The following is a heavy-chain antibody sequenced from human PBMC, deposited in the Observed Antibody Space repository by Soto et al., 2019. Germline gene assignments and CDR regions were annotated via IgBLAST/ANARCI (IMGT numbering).Heavy chain of an antibody. D-gene: IGHD3-3*01. CDR1: GFTFSDYY. J-gene: IGHJ4*02. Sequence: PGGSLRLSCAASGFTFSDYYMSWIRQAPGKGLEWVSYISSSGSTIYYADSVKGRFTISRDNSKNTLYLQMNSLRAEDTAVYYCATSTVLRFLEWFPDFDYWGQGTLVTVSS. CDR2: ISSSGSTI. CDR3: ATSTVLRFLEWFPDFDY. V-gene: IGHV3-11*01.